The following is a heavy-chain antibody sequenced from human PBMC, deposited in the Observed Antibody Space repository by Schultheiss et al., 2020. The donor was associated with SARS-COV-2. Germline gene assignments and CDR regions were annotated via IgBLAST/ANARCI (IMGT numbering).Heavy chain of an antibody. J-gene: IGHJ4*02. CDR1: GGSISSGGYY. Sequence: SETLSLTCTVSGGSISSGGYYWSWIRQHPGKGLEWIGYFYYSGSTNYNPSLKSRVTISVDTSKNQFSLKLSSVTAADTAVYYCAKVGWERQRGYFDYWGQGTLVTVSS. CDR2: FYYSGST. CDR3: AKVGWERQRGYFDY. D-gene: IGHD1-26*01. V-gene: IGHV4-61*08.